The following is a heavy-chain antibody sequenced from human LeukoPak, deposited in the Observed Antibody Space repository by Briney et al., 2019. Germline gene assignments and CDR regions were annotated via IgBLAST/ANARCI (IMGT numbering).Heavy chain of an antibody. D-gene: IGHD1-14*01. V-gene: IGHV4-61*08. CDR2: IHYSGSI. J-gene: IGHJ5*02. Sequence: SSETLSLTCTVSGGSVSSGGYYWNWIRQPPGMGLEWIGFIHYSGSINYNPSLESRVIISKDTSKNQFSLELSSLTAADTAVYYCARSGTATTSWTNWFAPWGQGIVVTVSS. CDR1: GGSVSSGGYY. CDR3: ARSGTATTSWTNWFAP.